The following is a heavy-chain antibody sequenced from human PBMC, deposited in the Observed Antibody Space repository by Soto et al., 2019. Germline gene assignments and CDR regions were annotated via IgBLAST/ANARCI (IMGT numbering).Heavy chain of an antibody. CDR1: GGSISSYY. J-gene: IGHJ4*02. CDR2: IYYSGST. D-gene: IGHD4-17*01. V-gene: IGHV4-59*01. Sequence: SETLSLTCTVSGGSISSYYWSWIRQPPGKGLEWIGYIYYSGSTNYNPSLKSRVTISVDTSKNQFSLKLSSVTAADTAVYHCARAYGDYVFDYWGQGTLVTVSS. CDR3: ARAYGDYVFDY.